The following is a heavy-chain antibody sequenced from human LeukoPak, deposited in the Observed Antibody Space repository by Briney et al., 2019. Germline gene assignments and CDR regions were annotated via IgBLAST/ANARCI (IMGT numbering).Heavy chain of an antibody. Sequence: PGGSLRLSCAASGFTFSSYAMHWVRQAPGKGLEYVSAISSNGGSTYYANSVKGRFTISRDNSKNTLYLQMGSLRAEDMAVYYCARSPVSMIQLWEEGYFDYWGQGTLVTVSS. CDR2: ISSNGGST. CDR1: GFTFSSYA. J-gene: IGHJ4*02. CDR3: ARSPVSMIQLWEEGYFDY. V-gene: IGHV3-64*01. D-gene: IGHD5-18*01.